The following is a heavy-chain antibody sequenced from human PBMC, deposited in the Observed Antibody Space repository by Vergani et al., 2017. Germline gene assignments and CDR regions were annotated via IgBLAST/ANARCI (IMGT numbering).Heavy chain of an antibody. Sequence: EVQLLESGGGLVQPGGSLRLSCAASGFTFSSYAMSWVRQAPGKGLEWVSGISGSGGSTYSADSVKGRFTISRDNSKNTLYLQMNSLRAEDTAVYYCAKDRGGKEKGIAAAGSWFDPWGQGTLVTVSS. CDR3: AKDRGGKEKGIAAAGSWFDP. D-gene: IGHD6-13*01. J-gene: IGHJ5*02. CDR1: GFTFSSYA. V-gene: IGHV3-23*01. CDR2: ISGSGGST.